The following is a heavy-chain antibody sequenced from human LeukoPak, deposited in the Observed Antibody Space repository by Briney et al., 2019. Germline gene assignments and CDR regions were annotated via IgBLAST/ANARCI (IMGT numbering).Heavy chain of an antibody. V-gene: IGHV3-23*02. CDR2: ISASGGST. CDR1: GFTFNSYA. D-gene: IGHD1-1*01. CDR3: ARRMNGTWYYFDY. J-gene: IGHJ4*02. Sequence: GGSLRLSCAASGFTFNSYAMTWVRQAPGKGLEWVSVISASGGSTYYRDSVKGRFTISRDTAKNTLNLQMNSLRAEDTAVYFCARRMNGTWYYFDYWGQGTLVTVSS.